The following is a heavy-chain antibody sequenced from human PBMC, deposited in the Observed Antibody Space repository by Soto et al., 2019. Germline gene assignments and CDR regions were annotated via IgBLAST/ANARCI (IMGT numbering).Heavy chain of an antibody. CDR3: ARLPSLRLTGYYLHYSGMDV. J-gene: IGHJ6*02. D-gene: IGHD3-9*01. V-gene: IGHV4-39*01. CDR1: GGSISSSSYY. Sequence: PSETLSLTCTVSGGSISSSSYYWGWIRQPPGKGLEWIGSIYYSGSTYYNPSLKSRVTISVDTSKNQFSLKLSSVTAADTAVYYCARLPSLRLTGYYLHYSGMDVWGQGTTVTVSS. CDR2: IYYSGST.